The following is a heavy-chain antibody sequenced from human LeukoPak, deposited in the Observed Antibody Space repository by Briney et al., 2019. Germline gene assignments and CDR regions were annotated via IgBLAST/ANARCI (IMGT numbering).Heavy chain of an antibody. CDR1: GFTFSSYA. Sequence: PGGSLRLSCAASGFTFSSYAMHWVRQAPGKGLEGVAVISYDGSNKYYADSVKGRFTISRDNSQNTLYLQMNSLRAEDTAVYCCAKGLVGAPAYFQHWGQGTLVTVSS. V-gene: IGHV3-30-3*01. D-gene: IGHD1-26*01. J-gene: IGHJ1*01. CDR3: AKGLVGAPAYFQH. CDR2: ISYDGSNK.